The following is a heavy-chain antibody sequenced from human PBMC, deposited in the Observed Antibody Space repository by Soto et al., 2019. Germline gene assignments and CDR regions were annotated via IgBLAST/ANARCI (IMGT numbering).Heavy chain of an antibody. CDR2: IYSGGST. CDR1: GFTFNSY. J-gene: IGHJ4*02. D-gene: IGHD6-13*01. V-gene: IGHV3-66*01. Sequence: PGGSLRLSCAASGFTFNSYMSWVRQAPGKGLEWVSVIYSGGSTYYADSVKGRFTISRDNSKNTLYLQMNSLRAEDTAVYYCATTIAAAGTGFDYWGQGTLVTVSS. CDR3: ATTIAAAGTGFDY.